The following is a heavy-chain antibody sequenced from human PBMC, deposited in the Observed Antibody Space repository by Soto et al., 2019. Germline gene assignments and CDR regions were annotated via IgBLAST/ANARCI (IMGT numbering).Heavy chain of an antibody. D-gene: IGHD3-3*02. CDR3: ARDIFGVVIRGPNFDY. CDR1: GYTFTSYG. J-gene: IGHJ4*02. Sequence: QVQLVQSGAEVKKPGASVKVSCKASGYTFTSYGISWVRQAPGQGLEWMGWISAYNGNTNYAQKLQGRVTMTTDTSTSTAYMELRSLRSDDPAVYYCARDIFGVVIRGPNFDYWGQGTLVTVSS. V-gene: IGHV1-18*01. CDR2: ISAYNGNT.